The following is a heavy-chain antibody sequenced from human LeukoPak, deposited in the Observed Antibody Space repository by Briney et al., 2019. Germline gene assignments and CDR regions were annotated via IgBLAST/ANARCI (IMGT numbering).Heavy chain of an antibody. J-gene: IGHJ4*02. V-gene: IGHV3-33*01. CDR1: GFTFSSYG. D-gene: IGHD1-26*01. CDR2: IRYDGNNK. CDR3: AREGGGSFRYFDY. Sequence: PGRSLRLSCAASGFTFSSYGIHWVRQAPGKGLEWVAVIRYDGNNKYYSDSVRGRFTISRDNSKNTLYLQMNSLRVEDTAVYYCAREGGGSFRYFDYWGQGTLVTVFS.